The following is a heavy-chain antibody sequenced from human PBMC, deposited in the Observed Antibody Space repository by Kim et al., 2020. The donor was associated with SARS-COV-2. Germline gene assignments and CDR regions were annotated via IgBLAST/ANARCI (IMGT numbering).Heavy chain of an antibody. CDR2: FYFSGST. D-gene: IGHD1-1*01. Sequence: SETLSLTCTVSGGSIISGSYYWNWIRQHPGRGLEWIGYFYFSGSTYYNPSLQSRVTISVDTSKNQFSLRLSSVTAADTAVYYCARVGTKWAFDIWGQGTMVTVSS. J-gene: IGHJ3*02. CDR1: GGSIISGSYY. V-gene: IGHV4-31*03. CDR3: ARVGTKWAFDI.